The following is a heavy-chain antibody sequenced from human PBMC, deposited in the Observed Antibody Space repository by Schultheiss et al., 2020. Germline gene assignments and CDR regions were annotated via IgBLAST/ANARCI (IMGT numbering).Heavy chain of an antibody. J-gene: IGHJ6*02. CDR3: ARGMITFGGVIVEDGMDV. V-gene: IGHV4-59*08. Sequence: SETLSLTCTVSGGSISSHYWSWIRQHPGKGLEWIGYIYYSGSTNYNPSLKSRVTISVDTSKNQFSLKLSSVTAADTAVYYCARGMITFGGVIVEDGMDVWGQGTTVTVSS. CDR2: IYYSGST. CDR1: GGSISSHY. D-gene: IGHD3-16*02.